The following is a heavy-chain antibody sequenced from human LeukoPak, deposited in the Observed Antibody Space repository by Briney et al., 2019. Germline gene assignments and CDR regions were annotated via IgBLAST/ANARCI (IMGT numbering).Heavy chain of an antibody. J-gene: IGHJ4*02. Sequence: GGSLRLSCAASGFTFSVYDMYWIRQSPGKGLECVSVISRGDISYYADSVKGRCTISRDNSKNTLQLQMNSLRAEDTAVYYCSKKGQADDDGKPDWGQGTLVTVSP. CDR3: SKKGQADDDGKPD. CDR1: GFTFSVYD. V-gene: IGHV3-23*01. CDR2: ISRGDIS. D-gene: IGHD1-1*01.